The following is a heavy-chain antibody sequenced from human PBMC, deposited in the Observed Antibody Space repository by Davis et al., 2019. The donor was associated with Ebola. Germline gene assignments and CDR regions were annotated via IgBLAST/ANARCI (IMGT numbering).Heavy chain of an antibody. CDR1: GFTFSSYG. V-gene: IGHV3-30*03. Sequence: GESLKISCAASGFTFSSYGMHWVRQAPGKGLEWVAVISYDGSNKYYADSVKGRFTISRDNSKNTLYLQMNSLRAEDTAVYYCARIRQWLAQSRYFDYWGQGTLVTVSS. CDR2: ISYDGSNK. CDR3: ARIRQWLAQSRYFDY. J-gene: IGHJ4*02. D-gene: IGHD6-19*01.